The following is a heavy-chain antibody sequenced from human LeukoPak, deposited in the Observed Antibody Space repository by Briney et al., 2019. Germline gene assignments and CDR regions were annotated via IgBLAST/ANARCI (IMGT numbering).Heavy chain of an antibody. J-gene: IGHJ4*02. V-gene: IGHV4-34*01. CDR3: ARFAPTWSGYPFDY. Sequence: SETLSLTCAVYGGSFSGYYWSWIRQPPGKGLEWIGEINHSGSTNYNPSLKSRVTISVDTSKNQFSLKLSSVTAADTAVYYCARFAPTWSGYPFDYWGQGTLVTVSS. CDR2: INHSGST. CDR1: GGSFSGYY. D-gene: IGHD3-3*01.